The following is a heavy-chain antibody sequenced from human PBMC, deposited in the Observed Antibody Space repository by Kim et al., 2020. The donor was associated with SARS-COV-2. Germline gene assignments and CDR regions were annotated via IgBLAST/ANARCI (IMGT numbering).Heavy chain of an antibody. J-gene: IGHJ5*02. V-gene: IGHV1-18*01. D-gene: IGHD4-17*01. CDR1: GYTFTSYG. Sequence: ASVKVSCKASGYTFTSYGISWVRQAPGQGLEWMGWISAYNGNTNYAQKLQGRVTMTTDTSTSTAYMELRSLRSDDTAVYYCARDRPPYGDPAGWFDPWGQGTLVTVSS. CDR3: ARDRPPYGDPAGWFDP. CDR2: ISAYNGNT.